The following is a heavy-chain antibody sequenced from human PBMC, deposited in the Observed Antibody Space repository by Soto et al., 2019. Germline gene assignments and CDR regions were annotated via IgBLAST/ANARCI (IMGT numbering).Heavy chain of an antibody. J-gene: IGHJ4*02. D-gene: IGHD5-18*01. Sequence: ASVKVSCKASGYTFTGYYMHWVRQAPGQGLEWMGWINPNSGGTNYAQKFQGRVTMTRDTSISTAYMELSRLRSDDTAVYYCARISDTAMVIDYWGQGTLVTVSS. CDR1: GYTFTGYY. CDR2: INPNSGGT. CDR3: ARISDTAMVIDY. V-gene: IGHV1-2*02.